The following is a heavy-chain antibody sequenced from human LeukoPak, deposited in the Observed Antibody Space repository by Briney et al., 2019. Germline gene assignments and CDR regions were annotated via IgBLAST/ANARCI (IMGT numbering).Heavy chain of an antibody. D-gene: IGHD6-6*01. V-gene: IGHV4-39*01. CDR2: IYYSGST. Sequence: PSETLSLTCTVSGGSISSSSYYWGWIRQPPGKGLEWIGSIYYSGSTYYNPSLKSRDTISVDTSKNQFSLKLSSVTAADTAVYYCARPSIAARYIDYWGQGTLVTVSS. CDR3: ARPSIAARYIDY. CDR1: GGSISSSSYY. J-gene: IGHJ4*02.